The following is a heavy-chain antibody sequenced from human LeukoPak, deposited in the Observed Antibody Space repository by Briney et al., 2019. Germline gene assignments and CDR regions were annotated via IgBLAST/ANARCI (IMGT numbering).Heavy chain of an antibody. D-gene: IGHD2/OR15-2a*01. CDR1: GFTLSNYE. J-gene: IGHJ4*02. CDR2: INRGSTDI. Sequence: PGGSLRLSCAASGFTLSNYEMNWVRQAPGKGLEWVSYINRGSTDIQYADSVKGRFTISRDNAKNSLYLQMNSLRAEDAAVYYCARAVSPTDCNTLRCYFCDNWGQGTLVTVSS. V-gene: IGHV3-48*03. CDR3: ARAVSPTDCNTLRCYFCDN.